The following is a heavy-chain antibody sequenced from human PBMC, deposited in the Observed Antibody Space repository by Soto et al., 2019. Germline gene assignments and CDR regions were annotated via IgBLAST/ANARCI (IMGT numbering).Heavy chain of an antibody. CDR1: GFSLSNGRMA. D-gene: IGHD6-13*01. CDR3: ARTGYSFVGIYFDY. J-gene: IGHJ4*02. Sequence: QVTLKESGPVLVKPTETLTLTCTVSGFSLSNGRMAVSWIRQPPGKALEWLAHIFSNDDKSYSTSLKTGLTNPKDIPKSQVVLTRTNVDPVDTATYYFARTGYSFVGIYFDYWGQGALVTVSS. CDR2: IFSNDDK. V-gene: IGHV2-26*01.